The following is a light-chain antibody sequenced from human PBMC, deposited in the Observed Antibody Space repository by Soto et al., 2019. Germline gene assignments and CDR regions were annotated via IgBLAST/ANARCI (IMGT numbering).Light chain of an antibody. CDR1: SSDVGGYNY. V-gene: IGLV2-14*01. CDR2: EVS. Sequence: QSVLTQPASVSGSPGQSITISCTGTSSDVGGYNYDSWYQQHPGKAPKLMIYEVSNRPSGVSNRFSGSKSGNTASLTISGLQAEDEADYYCSSYTSSSPYVFGTGTKLTVL. CDR3: SSYTSSSPYV. J-gene: IGLJ1*01.